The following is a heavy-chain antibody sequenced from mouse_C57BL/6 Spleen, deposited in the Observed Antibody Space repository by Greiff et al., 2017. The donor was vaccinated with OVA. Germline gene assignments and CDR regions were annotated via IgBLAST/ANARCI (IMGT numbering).Heavy chain of an antibody. Sequence: EVQVVESGGGLVKPGGSLKLSCAASGFTFSSYAMSWVRQTPEKRLEWVATISDGGSYTYYPDNVKGRFTISRDNAKNNLYLQMSHLKSEDTAMYYCAREDYYGSSPDYWGQGTTLTVSS. CDR2: ISDGGSYT. CDR1: GFTFSSYA. V-gene: IGHV5-4*01. J-gene: IGHJ2*01. D-gene: IGHD1-1*01. CDR3: AREDYYGSSPDY.